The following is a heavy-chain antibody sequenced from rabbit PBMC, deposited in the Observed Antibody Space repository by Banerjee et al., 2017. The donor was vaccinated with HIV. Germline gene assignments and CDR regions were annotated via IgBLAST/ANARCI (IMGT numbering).Heavy chain of an antibody. J-gene: IGHJ4*01. CDR2: IYTGDGNT. Sequence: QSLEESGGDLVKPGASLTLTCTASGIDFSSYYYMCWVRQAPGKGLEWIACIYTGDGNTYYASWAKGRFTISKTSSTTVTLQMTSLTAADTATYFCARPGDGAIFKLWGPGTLVTVS. CDR3: ARPGDGAIFKL. CDR1: GIDFSSYYY. D-gene: IGHD2-1*01. V-gene: IGHV1S40*01.